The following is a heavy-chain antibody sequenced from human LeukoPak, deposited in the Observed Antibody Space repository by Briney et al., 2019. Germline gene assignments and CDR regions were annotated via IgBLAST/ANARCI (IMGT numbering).Heavy chain of an antibody. V-gene: IGHV3-23*01. CDR2: ISGSGGTT. J-gene: IGHJ4*02. Sequence: GGSLRLSCAASGFTFKSYAMSWVRQAPGKGLDWVSAISGSGGTTYYADSVQGRFTISRDNSKNTLYLQMNSLRAEDTAVYYCAKSEYTFGFGFYWGQGTVVTVSS. D-gene: IGHD5-18*01. CDR1: GFTFKSYA. CDR3: AKSEYTFGFGFY.